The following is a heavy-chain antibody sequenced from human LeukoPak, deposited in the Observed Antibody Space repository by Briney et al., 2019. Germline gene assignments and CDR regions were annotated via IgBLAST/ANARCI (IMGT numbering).Heavy chain of an antibody. J-gene: IGHJ5*02. CDR2: IYYSGST. Sequence: PSETLSLTCTVSGGSISSSSYYWGWIRQPPGKGLEWIGSIYYSGSTYYNPSLKSRVTISVDTSKNQFSLKLSSVTAADTAVYYCAGEYHYDSSGYDWFDPWGQGTLVTVSS. CDR1: GGSISSSSYY. V-gene: IGHV4-39*01. CDR3: AGEYHYDSSGYDWFDP. D-gene: IGHD3-22*01.